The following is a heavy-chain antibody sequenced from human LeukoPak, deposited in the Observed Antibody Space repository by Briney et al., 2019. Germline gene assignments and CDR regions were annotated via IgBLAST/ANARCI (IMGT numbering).Heavy chain of an antibody. V-gene: IGHV3-23*01. CDR1: GFTFSSYA. CDR2: ISGSGGST. CDR3: AKDEYYYDSSGGPLGY. D-gene: IGHD3-22*01. Sequence: GSLRLSCAASGFTFSSYAMSWVRQAPGKGLEWVSAISGSGGSTYYADSVKGRFTISRDNSKNTLYLQMSSLRAEDTAVYYCAKDEYYYDSSGGPLGYWGQGTLVTVSS. J-gene: IGHJ4*02.